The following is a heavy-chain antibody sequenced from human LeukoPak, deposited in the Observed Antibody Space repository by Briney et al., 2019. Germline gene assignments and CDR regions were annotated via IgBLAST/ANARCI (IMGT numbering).Heavy chain of an antibody. D-gene: IGHD3-10*01. Sequence: GESLRLSCAASGFTFSSYSMNWVRQAPGKGLEWVSYISISSRSTIYYADSVKGRLTISRDDARNSLYLQMNSLTDEDTAVYYCARDSGSRVATDFDYWGQGTLVTVSS. CDR3: ARDSGSRVATDFDY. CDR1: GFTFSSYS. J-gene: IGHJ4*02. V-gene: IGHV3-48*02. CDR2: ISISSRSTI.